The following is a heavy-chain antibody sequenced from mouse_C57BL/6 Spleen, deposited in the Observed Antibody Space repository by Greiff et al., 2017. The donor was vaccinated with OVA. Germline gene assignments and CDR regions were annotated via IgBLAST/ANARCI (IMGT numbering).Heavy chain of an antibody. J-gene: IGHJ3*01. Sequence: QVQLKQPGAELVKPGASVKLSCKASGYTFTSYWMHWVKQRPGQGLEWIGMIHPNSGSTNYNEKFKSKATLTVDKSSSTAYMQLSSLTSEDSAVYYCARSEGTTAPWFAYWGQGTLVTVSA. D-gene: IGHD1-2*01. V-gene: IGHV1-64*01. CDR3: ARSEGTTAPWFAY. CDR1: GYTFTSYW. CDR2: IHPNSGST.